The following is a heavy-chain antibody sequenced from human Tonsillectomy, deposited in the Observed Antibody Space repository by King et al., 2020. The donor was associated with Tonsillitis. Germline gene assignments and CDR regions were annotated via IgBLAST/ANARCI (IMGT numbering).Heavy chain of an antibody. J-gene: IGHJ4*02. Sequence: QLVQSGSELKKPGASVKVSCKASGYTFTNYAMNWVRQAPGQGLEWMGWINTNTGNPTYAQGFTGRFVFSLDTPVSTAYLQISSLKSEDTAIYYCARDDAPYYYVRTAYYYLFDYWGQGTLVTVSS. D-gene: IGHD3-22*01. CDR2: INTNTGNP. V-gene: IGHV7-4-1*02. CDR1: GYTFTNYA. CDR3: ARDDAPYYYVRTAYYYLFDY.